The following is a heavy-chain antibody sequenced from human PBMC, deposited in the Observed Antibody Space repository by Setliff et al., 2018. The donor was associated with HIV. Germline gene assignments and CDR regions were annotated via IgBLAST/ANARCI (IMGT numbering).Heavy chain of an antibody. CDR3: TRLRGYSYGLASYYYYYMDV. Sequence: GESLKISCAASGFTFSSYAMNWVRQTPGKGLEWVGFIGSKPYGGTTEYAASVKGRFTISRDDSKSIAYLQMNSLKTEDTAVYYCTRLRGYSYGLASYYYYYMDVWGKGTTVTVSS. CDR2: IGSKPYGGTT. V-gene: IGHV3-49*04. D-gene: IGHD5-18*01. J-gene: IGHJ6*03. CDR1: GFTFSSYA.